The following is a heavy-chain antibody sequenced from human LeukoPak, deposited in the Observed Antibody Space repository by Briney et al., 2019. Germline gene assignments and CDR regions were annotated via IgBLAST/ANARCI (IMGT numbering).Heavy chain of an antibody. CDR1: GLTFSRSW. Sequence: GGSLRLSCAASGLTFSRSWMTWVRQAPGKGLEWVANIKQDGSENNYVDSVKGRFTISRDNAKNSLYLQMNSLRAEDTAMYYCARDSAYNAFDYWGQGTLVTVSS. V-gene: IGHV3-7*05. J-gene: IGHJ4*02. CDR3: ARDSAYNAFDY. CDR2: IKQDGSEN. D-gene: IGHD5-24*01.